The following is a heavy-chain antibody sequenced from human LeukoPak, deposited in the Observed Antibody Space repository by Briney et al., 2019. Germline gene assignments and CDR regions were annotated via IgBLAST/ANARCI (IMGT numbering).Heavy chain of an antibody. J-gene: IGHJ5*02. Sequence: SVKVSCKPSRGTFNNSAISWVRQAPGQGIEWLGGIIPLFGTAGYAQKFQGRVTITKDESTRTVYLELTSLTSDDTAVYYCARDVHGDYGSGWFDPWGQGTLVSVSS. CDR1: RGTFNNSA. D-gene: IGHD4-17*01. CDR3: ARDVHGDYGSGWFDP. CDR2: IIPLFGTA. V-gene: IGHV1-69*05.